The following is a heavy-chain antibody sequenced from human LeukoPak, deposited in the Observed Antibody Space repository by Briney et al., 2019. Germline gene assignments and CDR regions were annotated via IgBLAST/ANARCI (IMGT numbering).Heavy chain of an antibody. D-gene: IGHD6-13*01. V-gene: IGHV3-74*01. Sequence: GGSLRLSCAASGFTFSSYWMHWVRQVPGKGLVWVSRINSDGSSTSYADSVKGRFTISRDNAKNTLYLQMNSLRAEDTAVYYCARDRSSWDYYYYYGMDVWGQGTTVTVSS. CDR3: ARDRSSWDYYYYYGMDV. CDR1: GFTFSSYW. CDR2: INSDGSST. J-gene: IGHJ6*02.